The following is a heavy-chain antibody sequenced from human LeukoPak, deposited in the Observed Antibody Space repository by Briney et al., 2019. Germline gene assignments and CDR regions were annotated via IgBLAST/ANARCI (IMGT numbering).Heavy chain of an antibody. CDR3: ARPITFGGVIAPFDY. CDR1: GGSISSSSYY. D-gene: IGHD3-16*02. CDR2: IYYSGST. J-gene: IGHJ4*02. Sequence: SETLSLTCTVSGGSISSSSYYWGWIRQPPGEGLEWIGSIYYSGSTYYNPSLKSRVTISVDTSKNQFSLKLSSVTAADTAVYYCARPITFGGVIAPFDYWGQGTLVTVSS. V-gene: IGHV4-39*01.